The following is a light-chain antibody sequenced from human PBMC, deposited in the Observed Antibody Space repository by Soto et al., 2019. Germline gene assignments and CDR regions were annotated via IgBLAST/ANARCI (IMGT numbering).Light chain of an antibody. Sequence: IQLTQSPSSLSASVGDRVTITCRASQGISTYLAWYLQKPGKAPTLLIYDTSTLQSGVPSRFSASGSGTDFTLTISSLQPEDVATYYCQQLSGYPITFGQGTRLEIK. CDR3: QQLSGYPIT. CDR2: DTS. CDR1: QGISTY. V-gene: IGKV1-9*01. J-gene: IGKJ5*01.